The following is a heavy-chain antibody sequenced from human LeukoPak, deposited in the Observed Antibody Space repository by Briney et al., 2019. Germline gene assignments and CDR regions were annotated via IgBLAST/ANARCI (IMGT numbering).Heavy chain of an antibody. Sequence: GGSVRLSCAASGFIFSSYAMHWVRQAPGKGLEWVAVILYAGGNKYYADSVKGRFTISRDNSKNTLYLQMNSLRAEDTAVYYCARGGGQVPFDYWGQGTLVTVSS. CDR1: GFIFSSYA. D-gene: IGHD2-15*01. V-gene: IGHV3-30*04. CDR2: ILYAGGNK. J-gene: IGHJ4*02. CDR3: ARGGGQVPFDY.